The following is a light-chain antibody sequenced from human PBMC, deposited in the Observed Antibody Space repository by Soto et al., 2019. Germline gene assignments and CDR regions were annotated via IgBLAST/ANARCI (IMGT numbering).Light chain of an antibody. Sequence: QSVLTQPHSVSAAPGQNVTISCSGSSSNIGGNSVSLYQQLPGTAPKLLIYDDDKRPSGIPDRFSGSKSGTSATLGITGFRTGDEADYYCGSWDSSLSAYVFGTGTKVTVL. CDR2: DDD. CDR3: GSWDSSLSAYV. V-gene: IGLV1-51*01. J-gene: IGLJ1*01. CDR1: SSNIGGNS.